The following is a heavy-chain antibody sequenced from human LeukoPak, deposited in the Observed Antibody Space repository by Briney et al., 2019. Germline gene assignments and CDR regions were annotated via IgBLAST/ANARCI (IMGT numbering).Heavy chain of an antibody. CDR1: GYTFTSYD. CDR2: MNPNSGNT. J-gene: IGHJ4*02. V-gene: IGHV1-8*01. Sequence: ASVKVSCKASGYTFTSYDINWMRQATGQGLEWMGWMNPNSGNTGYAQKFQGRVTMTRNTSISTAYMELNSLRSEDTAVYYCARGRAYCGGDCYWKYYFDYWGQGTLVTVSS. D-gene: IGHD2-21*02. CDR3: ARGRAYCGGDCYWKYYFDY.